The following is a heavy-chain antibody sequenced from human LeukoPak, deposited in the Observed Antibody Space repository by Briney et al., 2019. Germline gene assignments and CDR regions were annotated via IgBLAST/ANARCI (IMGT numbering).Heavy chain of an antibody. J-gene: IGHJ1*01. V-gene: IGHV3-66*01. CDR3: ATGYSSGWYFYFQH. CDR2: IYSGGST. CDR1: GFTVSSNY. Sequence: SGGSLRLSCAASGFTVSSNYMSWVRQAPGKGLEWVSVIYSGGSTYYADSVKGRFTISRDNAKNSLSLRMNSLSAEDTAVYYCATGYSSGWYFYFQHWGQGSLVSVSS. D-gene: IGHD6-19*01.